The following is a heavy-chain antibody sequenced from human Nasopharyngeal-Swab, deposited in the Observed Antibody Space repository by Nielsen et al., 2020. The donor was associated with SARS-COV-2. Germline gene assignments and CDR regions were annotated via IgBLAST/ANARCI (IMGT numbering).Heavy chain of an antibody. V-gene: IGHV1-8*01. J-gene: IGHJ4*02. CDR1: GYTFIRYD. Sequence: ASVKVSCKASGYTFIRYDINWVRQATGQGPEWMGWMNPNSGNTGYAQRFQGRVTMTRNTSISTAYMELSSLRSEDTAVYYCARGLDYDFWSGHLPFDYWGQGTLVTVST. D-gene: IGHD3-3*01. CDR2: MNPNSGNT. CDR3: ARGLDYDFWSGHLPFDY.